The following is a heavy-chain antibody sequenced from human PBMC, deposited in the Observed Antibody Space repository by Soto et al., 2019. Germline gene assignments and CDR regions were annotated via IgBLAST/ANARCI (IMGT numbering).Heavy chain of an antibody. CDR3: ARLGYCSGGSCYVNGAFDI. Sequence: GGSLRLSXAASGFTVSSYYMTWVRLAPGKGLEWVSVIYSGGDTFFADSVRGRFTLSRENSKNTLYLQMNSLRAEDTAVYYCARLGYCSGGSCYVNGAFDIWGPGTMVTVSS. CDR2: IYSGGDT. J-gene: IGHJ3*02. D-gene: IGHD2-15*01. V-gene: IGHV3-53*01. CDR1: GFTVSSYY.